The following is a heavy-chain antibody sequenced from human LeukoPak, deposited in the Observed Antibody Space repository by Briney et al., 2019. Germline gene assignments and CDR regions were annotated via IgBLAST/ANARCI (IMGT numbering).Heavy chain of an antibody. J-gene: IGHJ6*03. Sequence: ASVKVSCKASGYTFTSYDINWVRQATGQGLEWMGWMNPNSGNTGYAQKFQGRVTMTRNTSISTAYMELSSLGSEDTAVYDCARGRWWLTGTTLYYYYYMDVWGKGTTVTISS. D-gene: IGHD1-1*01. CDR1: GYTFTSYD. V-gene: IGHV1-8*01. CDR2: MNPNSGNT. CDR3: ARGRWWLTGTTLYYYYYMDV.